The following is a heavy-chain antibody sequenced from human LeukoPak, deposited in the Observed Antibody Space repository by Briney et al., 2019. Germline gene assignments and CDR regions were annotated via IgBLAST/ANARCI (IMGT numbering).Heavy chain of an antibody. D-gene: IGHD6-13*01. Sequence: GASVKVSCKASGYTFTSYDINWVRQATGQGLEWMGWMNPNSGNTGYAQKFQGRVTMTRNTSISTAYMELSSLRSEDTAVYYCARGWGSSWVYYYYYMDVWGKGTTVTVSS. CDR1: GYTFTSYD. CDR3: ARGWGSSWVYYYYYMDV. J-gene: IGHJ6*03. V-gene: IGHV1-8*01. CDR2: MNPNSGNT.